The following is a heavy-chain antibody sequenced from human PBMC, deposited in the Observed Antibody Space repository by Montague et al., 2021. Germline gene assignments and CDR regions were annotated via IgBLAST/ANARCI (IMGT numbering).Heavy chain of an antibody. CDR1: GFTFSSYA. D-gene: IGHD3-9*01. Sequence: SLRLSCSASGFTFSSYAMHWVRQAPGKGLEWVAAISFDGSNKYYADSVKGRFTISRDNSKTTLFLQMNSLRAEDTAVYFCARVLRYFDWTRAGVDYWGQGTLVTVSS. J-gene: IGHJ4*03. CDR3: ARVLRYFDWTRAGVDY. CDR2: ISFDGSNK. V-gene: IGHV3-30-3*01.